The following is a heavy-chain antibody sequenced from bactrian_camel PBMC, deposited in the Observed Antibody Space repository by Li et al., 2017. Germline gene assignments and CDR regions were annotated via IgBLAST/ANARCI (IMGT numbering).Heavy chain of an antibody. V-gene: IGHV3S26*01. D-gene: IGHD1*01. CDR3: AAATLFDSLCRFKS. J-gene: IGHJ4*01. CDR1: GYTSTYC. CDR2: INIAGAT. Sequence: HVQLVESGGGSAQAGGSLRLSCEASGYTSTYCMAWFRQVAGNEREWVATINIAGATRYADSVKNRFTISRDSAKNALYLQMDGLQPEDTAMYYCAAATLFDSLCRFKSWGQGTQVTVS.